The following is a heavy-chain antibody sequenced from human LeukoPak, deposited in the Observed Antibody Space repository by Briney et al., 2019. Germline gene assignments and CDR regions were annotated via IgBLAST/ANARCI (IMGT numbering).Heavy chain of an antibody. D-gene: IGHD3-16*01. CDR2: INHSGST. CDR3: ARGRRGIGPTPSLYYFDY. V-gene: IGHV4-39*07. Sequence: NPSETLSLTCTVSGGSISSGDYYWSWIRQPPGKGLEWIGEINHSGSTNYNPSLKSRVTISVDTSKNQFSLKLSSVTAADTAVYYCARGRRGIGPTPSLYYFDYWGQGTLVTVSS. CDR1: GGSISSGDYY. J-gene: IGHJ4*02.